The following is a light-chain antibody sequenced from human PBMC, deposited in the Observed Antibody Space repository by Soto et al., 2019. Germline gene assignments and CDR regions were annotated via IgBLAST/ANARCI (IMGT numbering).Light chain of an antibody. CDR3: CSYRGRVV. CDR2: DVT. Sequence: QSVLPQPRSVSGSPGQSVTISCTGTSSDIGGSNFVSWYQQHPGKAPKLMIYDVTKRPSGVPDRVSGSKSGNTASLTISGLQADDEADYYCCSYRGRVVFGGGTKLTVL. V-gene: IGLV2-11*01. CDR1: SSDIGGSNF. J-gene: IGLJ2*01.